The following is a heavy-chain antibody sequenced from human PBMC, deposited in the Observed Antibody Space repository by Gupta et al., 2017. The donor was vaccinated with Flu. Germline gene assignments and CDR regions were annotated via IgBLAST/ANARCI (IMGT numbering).Heavy chain of an antibody. CDR2: MKPADGET. V-gene: IGHV1-69-2*01. CDR1: GYTFTDYY. Sequence: EDWLVQSGAEVKRRGATVKISCKISGYTFTDYYLHWVQQAPGKGTEWMRRMKPADGETMYAERFHGSVTITEENSIDTAYKELIGLRPTYTAMYYCGVNSFDLWGQGTQGTVSS. CDR3: GVNSFDL. D-gene: IGHD1-7*01. J-gene: IGHJ4*02.